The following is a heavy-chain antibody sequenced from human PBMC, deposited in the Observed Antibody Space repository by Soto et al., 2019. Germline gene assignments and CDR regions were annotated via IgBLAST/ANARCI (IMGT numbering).Heavy chain of an antibody. CDR3: ARIEMASIK. CDR1: GASIRSGGYY. Sequence: TLSLTCSVSGASIRSGGYYWSWLRQSPGKGLEWIGHIYYTGSTFYSPSLKIRLTISLDTSKNQFSLDLRSVTAADTAMYYCARIEMASIKWGRGTLVTVSS. J-gene: IGHJ4*02. CDR2: IYYTGST. V-gene: IGHV4-31*03.